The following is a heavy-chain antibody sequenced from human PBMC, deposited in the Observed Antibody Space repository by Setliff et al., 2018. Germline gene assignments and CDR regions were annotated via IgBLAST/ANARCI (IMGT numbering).Heavy chain of an antibody. D-gene: IGHD3-16*01. CDR2: INPSGTT. J-gene: IGHJ4*02. Sequence: KTSETLSLTCTFYGGPFSDYYWGWVRQTPGKGLEWIAEINPSGTTNYIPSLKSRLTISVDTSKRQFSLKLISVTAADTAVYYYRFWSYVYKNDYWAQGTLVTVSS. CDR1: GGPFSDYY. V-gene: IGHV4-34*01. CDR3: RFWSYVYKNDY.